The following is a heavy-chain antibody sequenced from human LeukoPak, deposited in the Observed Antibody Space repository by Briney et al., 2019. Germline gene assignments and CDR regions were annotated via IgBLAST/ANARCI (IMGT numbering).Heavy chain of an antibody. D-gene: IGHD2-2*01. CDR1: GFTFTSYG. J-gene: IGHJ4*02. CDR3: AREFPGLLPTAPRGYYFDY. V-gene: IGHV1-18*01. CDR2: INTYNGNT. Sequence: ASVKVSCKASGFTFTSYGISWVRQAPGQGLEWMGWINTYNGNTNYVQKLQGRVTMTTDTSTSTAYMELRSLRSDDTAVYYCAREFPGLLPTAPRGYYFDYWGQGTLVTVSS.